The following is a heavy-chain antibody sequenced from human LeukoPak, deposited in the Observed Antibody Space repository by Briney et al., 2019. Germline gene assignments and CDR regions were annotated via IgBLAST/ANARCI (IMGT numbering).Heavy chain of an antibody. V-gene: IGHV3-53*01. Sequence: GGSLSLSCAASGFTVSSNYMSWVRQAPGKGQEWVSVIYSGGSTYYADSVKGRFTISRDNSKNTLYLQMNSLRAEDTAVYYCARTRRGSYYQYFDYWGQGTLVTVSS. CDR1: GFTVSSNY. CDR3: ARTRRGSYYQYFDY. D-gene: IGHD1-26*01. J-gene: IGHJ4*02. CDR2: IYSGGST.